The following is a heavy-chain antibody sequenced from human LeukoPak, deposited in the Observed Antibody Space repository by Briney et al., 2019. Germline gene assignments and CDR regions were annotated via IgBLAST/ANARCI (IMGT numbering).Heavy chain of an antibody. Sequence: ASVKVSCKASGYTFTGYYMHWVRQAPGQGLEWMGWINPNSGGTNYAQKFQGRVTMTRDMSISTAYMELSRLRSDDTAVYYCARVHDSSGYQYWYFDLWGRGTLVTVSS. D-gene: IGHD3-22*01. CDR1: GYTFTGYY. J-gene: IGHJ2*01. CDR2: INPNSGGT. CDR3: ARVHDSSGYQYWYFDL. V-gene: IGHV1-2*02.